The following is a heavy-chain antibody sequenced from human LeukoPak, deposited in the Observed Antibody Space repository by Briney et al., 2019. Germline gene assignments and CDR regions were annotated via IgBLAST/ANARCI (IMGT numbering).Heavy chain of an antibody. D-gene: IGHD3-3*01. J-gene: IGHJ3*02. V-gene: IGHV5-51*01. CDR1: GYSFTSYW. CDR3: ARLGDFWSGRDPGWDAFDI. Sequence: GESLKISCKGSGYSFTSYWIGWVRQLPGKGLEWMGIIYPGDSDTRYSPSFQGQVTISADKSISTAYLQWSSLKASDTAMYYCARLGDFWSGRDPGWDAFDIWGQGTMVTVPS. CDR2: IYPGDSDT.